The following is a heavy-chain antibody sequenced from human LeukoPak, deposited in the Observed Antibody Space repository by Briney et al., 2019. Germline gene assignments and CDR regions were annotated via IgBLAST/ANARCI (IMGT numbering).Heavy chain of an antibody. Sequence: GGSLRLSCAASGFTFSSYAMSWVRQTPGKGLEWVSAITGSGGSTYYADSVKGRFTFSRDNSKNTLYLQMNSLRAEDTAVYYCAKDIVVEAANGGTFDYWGQGTLVTVSS. CDR3: AKDIVVEAANGGTFDY. CDR1: GFTFSSYA. J-gene: IGHJ4*02. CDR2: ITGSGGST. D-gene: IGHD2-15*01. V-gene: IGHV3-23*01.